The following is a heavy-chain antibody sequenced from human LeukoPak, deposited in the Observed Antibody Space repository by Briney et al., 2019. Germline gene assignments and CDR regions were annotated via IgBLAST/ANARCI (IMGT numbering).Heavy chain of an antibody. CDR3: ARDYSTGGSCYFDY. CDR2: IYSGGST. J-gene: IGHJ4*02. CDR1: GFTVSSNY. Sequence: PGGSLILSCAASGFTVSSNYMSWVRQAPGNGLEWVSVIYSGGSTYYADSVKGRFTISRDNSKNTLYLQMNSLRAEDTAVYYCARDYSTGGSCYFDYWGQGTLVIVSS. V-gene: IGHV3-53*01. D-gene: IGHD2-15*01.